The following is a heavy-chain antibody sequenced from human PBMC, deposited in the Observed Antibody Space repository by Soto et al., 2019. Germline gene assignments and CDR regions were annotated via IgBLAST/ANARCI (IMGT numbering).Heavy chain of an antibody. CDR3: ARLGGRGYSYGPMDV. Sequence: SETLSLTCTVSGGSISSYYWSWFRQSPGKRMEWIGYVHHSWGSSYNPSLQSRVAISLDTSKSQFSLKVTSVTATDTAMYYCARLGGRGYSYGPMDVWGQGTTVTVSS. D-gene: IGHD5-18*01. CDR2: VHHSWGS. V-gene: IGHV4-59*08. J-gene: IGHJ6*02. CDR1: GGSISSYY.